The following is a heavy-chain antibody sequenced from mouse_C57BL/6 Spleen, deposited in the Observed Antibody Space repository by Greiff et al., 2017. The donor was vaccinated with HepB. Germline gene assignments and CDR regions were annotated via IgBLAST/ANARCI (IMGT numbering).Heavy chain of an antibody. V-gene: IGHV1-53*01. CDR3: AREAIYYGNYVYFDV. J-gene: IGHJ1*03. D-gene: IGHD2-1*01. CDR1: GYTFTSYW. CDR2: INPSNGGT. Sequence: VQLQQPGTELVKPGASVKLSCKASGYTFTSYWMHWVKQRPGQGLEWIGNINPSNGGTNYNEKFKSKATLTVDISSSTAYMQLSSLTSEDSAVYYCAREAIYYGNYVYFDVWGTGTTVTVSS.